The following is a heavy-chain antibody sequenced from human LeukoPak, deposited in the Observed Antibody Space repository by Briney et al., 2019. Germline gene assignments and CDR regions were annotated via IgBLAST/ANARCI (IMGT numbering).Heavy chain of an antibody. D-gene: IGHD3-22*01. CDR2: INPSGGST. J-gene: IGHJ3*02. CDR1: GYTFTSYY. CDR3: ARDFVHYYDSSGFKDLGAFDI. V-gene: IGHV1-46*01. Sequence: ASVKVSCKASGYTFTSYYMHWVRQAPGQGLEWMGIINPSGGSTSYAQKFQGRVTMTRDMSTSTVYMELSSLRSEDTAVYYCARDFVHYYDSSGFKDLGAFDIWGQGTMVTVSS.